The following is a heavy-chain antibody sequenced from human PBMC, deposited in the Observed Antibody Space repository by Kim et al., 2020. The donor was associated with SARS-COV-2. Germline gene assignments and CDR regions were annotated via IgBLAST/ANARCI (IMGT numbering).Heavy chain of an antibody. D-gene: IGHD2-15*01. Sequence: ASVKVSCKASGYTFTSYYMHWVRQAPGQGLEWMGIINPSGGSTSYAQKFQGRVTMTRDTSTSTVYMELSSLRSEDTAVYYCARDLSAGGQFRYYYYGMDVWGQGTTVTVSS. CDR2: INPSGGST. CDR3: ARDLSAGGQFRYYYYGMDV. J-gene: IGHJ6*02. V-gene: IGHV1-46*01. CDR1: GYTFTSYY.